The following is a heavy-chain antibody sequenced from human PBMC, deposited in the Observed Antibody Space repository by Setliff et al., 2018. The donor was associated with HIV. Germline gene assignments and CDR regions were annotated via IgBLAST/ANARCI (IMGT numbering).Heavy chain of an antibody. CDR3: ARVRDSTGYTASDV. CDR2: INWKGGDP. V-gene: IGHV3-20*04. J-gene: IGHJ6*02. D-gene: IGHD3-22*01. CDR1: GFNFDDHG. Sequence: GGSLRLSCEASGFNFDDHGMTWVRQGPGKGLEWVSLINWKGGDPAYADSVKGRFTISRDNAKNSVYLQMNSLRAEDTAFYYCARVRDSTGYTASDVWGQGTTVTVSS.